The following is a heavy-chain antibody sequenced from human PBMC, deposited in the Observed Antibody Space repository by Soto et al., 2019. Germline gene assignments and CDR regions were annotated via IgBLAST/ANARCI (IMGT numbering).Heavy chain of an antibody. Sequence: QVQLVQSGAEVKKPGASVKVSCTTSGYTFTLFGITWVRQAPGQGLEWMGWISPYNGDTKYAEKLEGRVTLTTDTSTDTAYIELTSLTSDDTAEYYCARGGQYRYFDYWGQRTLVTVSS. J-gene: IGHJ4*02. CDR1: GYTFTLFG. D-gene: IGHD2-2*02. CDR2: ISPYNGDT. CDR3: ARGGQYRYFDY. V-gene: IGHV1-18*01.